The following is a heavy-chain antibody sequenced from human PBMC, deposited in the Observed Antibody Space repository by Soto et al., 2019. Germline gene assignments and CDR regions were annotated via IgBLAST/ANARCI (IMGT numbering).Heavy chain of an antibody. Sequence: EVQLVESGGGLIKHGGSLRLSCTASGFTFSNYNMNWVRQAPGKGLEWVSFISSSSSYIYYADSVKGRFTISRDNAKNSLYLQMNSLRAEDTAVYYCAFIGNSVYASHPEDYWGQGTLVTVSS. CDR2: ISSSSSYI. D-gene: IGHD5-12*01. CDR3: AFIGNSVYASHPEDY. CDR1: GFTFSNYN. J-gene: IGHJ4*02. V-gene: IGHV3-21*01.